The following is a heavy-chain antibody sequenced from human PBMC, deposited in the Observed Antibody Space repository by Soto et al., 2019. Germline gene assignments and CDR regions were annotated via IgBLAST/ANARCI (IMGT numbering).Heavy chain of an antibody. D-gene: IGHD2-15*01. Sequence: SETLSLTCTVSGGSISSGDYYWNWIRQPPGKGLEWIGYIYYSGSTYYNPSLKSRVTISVDTSKNQLSLKLSSVTAADTAVYYCARGMVVAAYSFDYWGQGTLVTVSS. CDR1: GGSISSGDYY. CDR2: IYYSGST. V-gene: IGHV4-30-4*01. J-gene: IGHJ4*02. CDR3: ARGMVVAAYSFDY.